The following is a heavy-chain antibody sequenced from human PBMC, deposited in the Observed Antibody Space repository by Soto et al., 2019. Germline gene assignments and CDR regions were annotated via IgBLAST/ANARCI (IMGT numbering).Heavy chain of an antibody. CDR2: IIPIFGTA. J-gene: IGHJ4*02. CDR1: GGTFSSYA. D-gene: IGHD3-22*01. V-gene: IGHV1-69*13. Sequence: SVKVSCKASGGTFSSYAISWVRQAPGQGLEWMGGIIPIFGTANYAQKFQGRVTITADESTSTAYMELSSLRSEDTAVYYCARTKASGSSGYYFPLGYWGQGTLVTVSS. CDR3: ARTKASGSSGYYFPLGY.